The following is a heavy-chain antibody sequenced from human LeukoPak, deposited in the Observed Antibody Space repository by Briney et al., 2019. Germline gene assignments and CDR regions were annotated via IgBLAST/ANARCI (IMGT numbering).Heavy chain of an antibody. D-gene: IGHD1-1*01. CDR1: GFTFSSYA. Sequence: PGGSLRLSCAASGFTFSSYAMHWVRQAPGKGLEWVAVISYDGSNKYYAGSVKGRFSISRDNSKNTLYLQMNSLRAEDTAVYYCARVVAPNLNYVQLERRPRGGGFDCWGQGTLVTVSS. CDR3: ARVVAPNLNYVQLERRPRGGGFDC. J-gene: IGHJ4*02. V-gene: IGHV3-30*04. CDR2: ISYDGSNK.